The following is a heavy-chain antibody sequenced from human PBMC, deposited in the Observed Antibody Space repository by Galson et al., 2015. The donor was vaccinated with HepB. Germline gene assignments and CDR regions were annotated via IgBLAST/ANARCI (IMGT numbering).Heavy chain of an antibody. D-gene: IGHD4-11*01. CDR1: GFILRTYW. Sequence: SLRLSCAASGFILRTYWMTWVRQAPGKGLEWVANINQGGGEKSYVDSVKGRFTISRDNAKNSLYLQMNSLGAEDTAVYYCARFTVTTGDLDYWGQGTLVTVSS. CDR2: INQGGGEK. CDR3: ARFTVTTGDLDY. V-gene: IGHV3-7*03. J-gene: IGHJ4*02.